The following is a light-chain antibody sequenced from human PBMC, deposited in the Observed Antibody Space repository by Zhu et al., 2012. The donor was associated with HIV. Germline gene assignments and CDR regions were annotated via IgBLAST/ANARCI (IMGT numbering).Light chain of an antibody. V-gene: IGKV3-11*01. Sequence: EIVLTQSPATLSLSPGERATLSCRASQSISSFLAWYQQKPGQAPRLLIYDTSNRATGIPARFSVSGSGTDFTLTISSLEPEDFAVYYCQQRDNWPWTFGQRDQGGHQT. CDR3: QQRDNWPWT. CDR2: DTS. CDR1: QSISSF. J-gene: IGKJ1*01.